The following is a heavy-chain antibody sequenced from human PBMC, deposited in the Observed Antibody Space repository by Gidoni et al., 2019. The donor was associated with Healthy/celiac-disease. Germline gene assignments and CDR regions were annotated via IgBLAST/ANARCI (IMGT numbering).Heavy chain of an antibody. Sequence: EVQLVESGGGLVKPGGSLRLSCAASGFTFSSYSMNWVRQAPGKGLGWVSSISSSSSYIYYADSVKGRFTISRDNAKNSLYLQMNSLRAEDTAVYYCARGGYSSGWYHYWGQGTLVTVSS. D-gene: IGHD6-19*01. CDR2: ISSSSSYI. V-gene: IGHV3-21*01. CDR1: GFTFSSYS. CDR3: ARGGYSSGWYHY. J-gene: IGHJ4*02.